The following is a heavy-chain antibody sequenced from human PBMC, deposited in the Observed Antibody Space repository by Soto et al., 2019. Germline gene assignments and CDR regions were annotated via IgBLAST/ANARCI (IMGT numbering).Heavy chain of an antibody. D-gene: IGHD4-17*01. Sequence: EVQLVESGGGLVQPGRSLRLSCVASGFTFDEYDMHLVRQAPWKGLDWVSGISWNSDRIGYADSVKGRFTISRDNAKNTLYLQMNSLKVEDTALYYCAKDLNTVTTNNYGMDVWGQGTTVTVSS. J-gene: IGHJ6*02. CDR1: GFTFDEYD. CDR3: AKDLNTVTTNNYGMDV. V-gene: IGHV3-9*01. CDR2: ISWNSDRI.